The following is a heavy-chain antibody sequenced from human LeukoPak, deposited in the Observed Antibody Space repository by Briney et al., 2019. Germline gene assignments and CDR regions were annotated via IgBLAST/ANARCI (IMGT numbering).Heavy chain of an antibody. J-gene: IGHJ4*02. CDR1: GFTFSSYG. Sequence: PGGSLRFSCEASGFTFSSYGMHWVRQAPGKGLEWVAVVWNDGTKKYYADSVRGRFTISRDKSKNTLYLQMNSLRAEDPAVYFCARALGAAGTGPIDYWGRGTLVTVSS. CDR2: VWNDGTKK. CDR3: ARALGAAGTGPIDY. V-gene: IGHV3-33*01. D-gene: IGHD6-13*01.